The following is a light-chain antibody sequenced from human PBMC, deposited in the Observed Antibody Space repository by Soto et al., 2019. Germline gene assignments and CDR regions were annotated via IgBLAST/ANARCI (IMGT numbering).Light chain of an antibody. CDR3: QPYYTTPTWT. CDR2: WAS. J-gene: IGKJ1*01. Sequence: DIVMTQSPDSLAVSLGERATINCKSSQSVLYNSNNKNYLAWYQQKPGQPPKLLIYWASTRESGVPDRFSGSGSGTDFSLTITSLQAEDVAVYYCQPYYTTPTWTFGQGTKVEIK. CDR1: QSVLYNSNNKNY. V-gene: IGKV4-1*01.